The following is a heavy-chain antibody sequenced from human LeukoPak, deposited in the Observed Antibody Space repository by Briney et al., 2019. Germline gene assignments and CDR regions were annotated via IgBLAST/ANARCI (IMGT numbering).Heavy chain of an antibody. CDR1: GGTFSSYA. J-gene: IGHJ3*02. CDR2: IIPIFGTA. CDR3: ARGRHYYDSSDYYYEGDAFDI. D-gene: IGHD3-22*01. Sequence: SVKVSCKASGGTFSSYAISWVRQAPGQGLEWMGGIIPIFGTANYAQKFQGRVTITADESTSTAYMELSSLRSEDTAVYYCARGRHYYDSSDYYYEGDAFDIWGQGTMVTVSS. V-gene: IGHV1-69*13.